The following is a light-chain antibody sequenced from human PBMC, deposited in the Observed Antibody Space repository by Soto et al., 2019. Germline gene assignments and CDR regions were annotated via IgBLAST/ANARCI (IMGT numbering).Light chain of an antibody. J-gene: IGKJ1*01. CDR2: AAS. Sequence: DIQMTQCPSSLSASVGDRVTITCRASQGISTYLNWYQQKPGKSPKVLIYAASSLQSGVPSRFSGSGSETEFTLTISSLQPDDFATYYCQHYKSYSEAFGQGTKVDIK. CDR1: QGISTY. V-gene: IGKV1-39*01. CDR3: QHYKSYSEA.